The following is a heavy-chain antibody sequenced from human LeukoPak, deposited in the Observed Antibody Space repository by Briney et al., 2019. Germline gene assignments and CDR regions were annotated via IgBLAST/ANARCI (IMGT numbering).Heavy chain of an antibody. J-gene: IGHJ5*02. CDR2: IISIFGTP. V-gene: IGHV1-69*13. CDR1: GGTFSNYA. CDR3: ARGLVAARRRRPPNWFDP. D-gene: IGHD2-15*01. Sequence: SVKVSCKASGGTFSNYAISWVRQAPGQGLEWMGGIISIFGTPNYAQKFEGRVTITADESTSTAYMELSSLRSEDAAIYYCARGLVAARRRRPPNWFDPWGQGTLVTVSS.